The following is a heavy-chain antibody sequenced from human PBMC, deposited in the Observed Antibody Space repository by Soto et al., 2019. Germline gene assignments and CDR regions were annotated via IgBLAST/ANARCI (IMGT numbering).Heavy chain of an antibody. D-gene: IGHD6-19*01. J-gene: IGHJ4*02. CDR1: SDSISSYY. CDR2: TDYSGNT. CDR3: ARAVGGPLYYLDY. Sequence: QVQLQESGPGLVRPSETLSLTCTVSSDSISSYYWIWIRQSPGKGLEWIGYTDYSGNTNYNPSLKSRVTISGDTSKNQFSLRLSSVTAADTAVYYCARAVGGPLYYLDYCGQGTLVTVSS. V-gene: IGHV4-59*08.